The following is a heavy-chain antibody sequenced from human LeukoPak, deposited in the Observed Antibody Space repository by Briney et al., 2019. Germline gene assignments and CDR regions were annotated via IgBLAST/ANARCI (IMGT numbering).Heavy chain of an antibody. Sequence: PGGSLRLSRAASGFTFSSYSMNWVRQAPGKGLEWVSSISSSSSYIYYADSVKGRFTISRDNAKNSLYLQMNSLRAEDTAVYYCARDAEMATLPDYWGQGTPVTVSS. CDR2: ISSSSSYI. D-gene: IGHD5-24*01. J-gene: IGHJ4*02. V-gene: IGHV3-21*01. CDR1: GFTFSSYS. CDR3: ARDAEMATLPDY.